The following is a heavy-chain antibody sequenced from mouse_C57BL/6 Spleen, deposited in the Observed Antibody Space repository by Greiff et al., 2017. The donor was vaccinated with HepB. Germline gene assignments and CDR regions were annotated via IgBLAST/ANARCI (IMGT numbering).Heavy chain of an antibody. Sequence: EVMLVESGEGLVKPGGSLKLSCAASGFTFSSYAMSWVRQTPEKRLEWVAYISSGGDYIYYADTVKGRFTISRDNARNTLYLQMSSLKSEDTAMYYCTSIAYYSNGYYFDYWGQGTTLTVSS. CDR3: TSIAYYSNGYYFDY. CDR1: GFTFSSYA. CDR2: ISSGGDYI. D-gene: IGHD2-5*01. J-gene: IGHJ2*01. V-gene: IGHV5-9-1*02.